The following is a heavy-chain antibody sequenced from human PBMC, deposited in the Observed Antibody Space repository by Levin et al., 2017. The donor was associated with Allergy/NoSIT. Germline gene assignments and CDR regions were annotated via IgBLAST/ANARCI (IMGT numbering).Heavy chain of an antibody. D-gene: IGHD1-1*01. Sequence: PSETLSLTCTVSGGSISSYYWSWIRQPPGKGLEWIGYIYYSGSTDYNPSLKSRVTISVHTSKNQFSLKLSSVTAADTAVYYCARGRYNWNDRAFDYWGQGTLVTVSS. CDR1: GGSISSYY. J-gene: IGHJ4*02. V-gene: IGHV4-59*01. CDR3: ARGRYNWNDRAFDY. CDR2: IYYSGST.